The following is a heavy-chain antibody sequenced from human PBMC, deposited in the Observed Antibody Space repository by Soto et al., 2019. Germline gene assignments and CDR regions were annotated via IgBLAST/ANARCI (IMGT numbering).Heavy chain of an antibody. Sequence: PGGSLRLSCAASGFTFSSYWMSWVRQAPGKGLEWVANIKQDGSEKYYVDSVKGRFTISRDNAKNSLYLQMNSLRAEDTAVYYCARFYDFWSGYYSDYWGQGTLVTVSS. D-gene: IGHD3-3*01. J-gene: IGHJ4*02. CDR3: ARFYDFWSGYYSDY. V-gene: IGHV3-7*05. CDR1: GFTFSSYW. CDR2: IKQDGSEK.